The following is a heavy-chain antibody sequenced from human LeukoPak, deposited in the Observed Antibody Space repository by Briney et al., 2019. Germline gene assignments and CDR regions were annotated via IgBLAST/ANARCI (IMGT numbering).Heavy chain of an antibody. Sequence: ASVKVSCKTSGYTFTSYDINWVRQAPGQGLEWLGWMNPNNGRTGYAQTFQGRVSMTRDTSISTAYMELRGLRSEDTAVYYCARNLAMTGDFDYWGQGTLVTVSS. D-gene: IGHD2-2*01. J-gene: IGHJ4*02. CDR2: MNPNNGRT. CDR1: GYTFTSYD. CDR3: ARNLAMTGDFDY. V-gene: IGHV1-8*01.